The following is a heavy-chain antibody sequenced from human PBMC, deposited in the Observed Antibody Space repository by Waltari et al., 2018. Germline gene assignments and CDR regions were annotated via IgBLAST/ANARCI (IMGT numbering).Heavy chain of an antibody. D-gene: IGHD6-6*01. J-gene: IGHJ4*02. CDR2: LKPATRNA. V-gene: IGHV1-2*02. Sequence: QVLLVQSGAEVKKPGASVKVSCKASGYIFNNYYLHWVRQATGQGPEWRVCLKPATRNANSAPTFRGAVTLTWDTSIHTAFMGLSWLKADDTAVYYCVSDRGTMTARPGDYWGQATLVTVSS. CDR1: GYIFNNYY. CDR3: VSDRGTMTARPGDY.